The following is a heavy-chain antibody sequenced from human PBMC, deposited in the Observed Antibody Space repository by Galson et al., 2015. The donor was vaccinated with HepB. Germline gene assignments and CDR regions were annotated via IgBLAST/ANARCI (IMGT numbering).Heavy chain of an antibody. V-gene: IGHV1-18*01. Sequence: SVKVSCKASGYTFTSYGISWVRQAPGQGLEWMGWISAYNGNTNYAQKLQGRVTMTTDTSTSTAYMELRSLRSDDTAVYYCARVQLLWFGELFAFDYWGQGTLVTVSS. D-gene: IGHD3-10*01. J-gene: IGHJ4*02. CDR2: ISAYNGNT. CDR3: ARVQLLWFGELFAFDY. CDR1: GYTFTSYG.